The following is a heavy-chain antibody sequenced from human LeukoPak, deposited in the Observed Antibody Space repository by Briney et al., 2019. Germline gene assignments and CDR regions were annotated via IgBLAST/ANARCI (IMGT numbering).Heavy chain of an antibody. Sequence: GGSLRLSCAASGFTSSSYWMSWVRQAPGKGLEWVANIKQDGSEKYYVDSVKGRFTISRDNAKNSLYLQMNSLRAEDTAVYYCARDGPSGSYNYWGQGTLVTVSS. CDR2: IKQDGSEK. CDR3: ARDGPSGSYNY. J-gene: IGHJ4*02. D-gene: IGHD1-26*01. V-gene: IGHV3-7*01. CDR1: GFTSSSYW.